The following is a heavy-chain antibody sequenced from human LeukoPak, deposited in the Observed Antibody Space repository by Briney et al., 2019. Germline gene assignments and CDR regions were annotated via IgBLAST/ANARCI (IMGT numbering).Heavy chain of an antibody. CDR3: ARDLHTTDYGDTRGYFDY. CDR2: INPSGGST. Sequence: ASVKVSCKASGYTFTSYYMHWVRQAPGQGLEWMGIINPSGGSTSYAQKFQGRVTMTRDTSTSTVYMELSSLRSEDTAVYYCARDLHTTDYGDTRGYFDYWGQGTLVTVSS. CDR1: GYTFTSYY. J-gene: IGHJ4*02. V-gene: IGHV1-46*01. D-gene: IGHD4-17*01.